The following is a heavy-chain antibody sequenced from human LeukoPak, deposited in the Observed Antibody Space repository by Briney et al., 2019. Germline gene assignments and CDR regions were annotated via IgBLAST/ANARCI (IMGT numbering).Heavy chain of an antibody. CDR1: GFTLSSYA. V-gene: IGHV3-30-3*01. CDR2: ISYDGSNK. J-gene: IGHJ4*02. CDR3: ARVEWELLPDY. Sequence: GGSLRLSCEASGFTLSSYAMHWVRQAPGKGLEWVAVISYDGSNKYYADSVKGRFTISRDNSKNTLYLQMNSLRAEDTAVYYCARVEWELLPDYWGQGTLVTVSS. D-gene: IGHD1-26*01.